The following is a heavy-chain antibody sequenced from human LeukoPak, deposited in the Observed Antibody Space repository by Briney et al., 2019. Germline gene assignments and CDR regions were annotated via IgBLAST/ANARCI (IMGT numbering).Heavy chain of an antibody. CDR2: INYDGNNK. Sequence: GGSLRLSCAASGFSFSSYGIHWVRQAPGKGLEWVAFINYDGNNKYFADSVKGRFTISRGNSKNTVYLEMNSLRDGDTAVYYCARDRDSRSYYILYWGQGTLVTVSS. J-gene: IGHJ4*02. CDR1: GFSFSSYG. CDR3: ARDRDSRSYYILY. D-gene: IGHD3-10*01. V-gene: IGHV3-30*02.